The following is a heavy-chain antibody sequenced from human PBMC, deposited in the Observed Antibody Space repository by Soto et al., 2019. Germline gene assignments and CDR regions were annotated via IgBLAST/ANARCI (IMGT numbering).Heavy chain of an antibody. CDR1: GFPFTSYG. CDR2: ISYDGSDK. CDR3: VRRQYYFDY. V-gene: IGHV3-30*03. Sequence: QVQLVESGGGVVQPGRSLRLSCAASGFPFTSYGMHWVREGPDKGLEWVAIISYDGSDKYYADSVKGRFTISRDNSKNTLYLQINSLSPEDTALYYCVRRQYYFDYRGQGTLVIVSS. J-gene: IGHJ4*02.